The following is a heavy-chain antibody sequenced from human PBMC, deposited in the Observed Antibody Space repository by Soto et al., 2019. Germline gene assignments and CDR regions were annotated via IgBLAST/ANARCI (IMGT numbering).Heavy chain of an antibody. CDR1: GLPHSNFA. Sequence: GGSLRLSCTASGLPHSNFAMMWVRQAPGKGLECVSGIYGSGRGIEYADSVKGRFTISRDNSKNTVYLQMTDLRADDTAVYYCAKDAVYNDGLWLMDHWGQGTQVTVSS. J-gene: IGHJ4*02. D-gene: IGHD2-21*01. CDR3: AKDAVYNDGLWLMDH. CDR2: IYGSGRGI. V-gene: IGHV3-23*05.